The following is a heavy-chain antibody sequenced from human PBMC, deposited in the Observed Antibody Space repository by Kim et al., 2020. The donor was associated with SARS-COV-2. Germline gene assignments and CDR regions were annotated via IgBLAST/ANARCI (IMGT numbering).Heavy chain of an antibody. J-gene: IGHJ6*03. Sequence: TNYNPALKRRVTISVDTSKNQCSLKLSSGTAADTAVYYCARLTTNYYGDVWGQGTTVTVSS. V-gene: IGHV4-39*01. CDR2: T. D-gene: IGHD4-4*01. CDR3: ARLTTNYYGDV.